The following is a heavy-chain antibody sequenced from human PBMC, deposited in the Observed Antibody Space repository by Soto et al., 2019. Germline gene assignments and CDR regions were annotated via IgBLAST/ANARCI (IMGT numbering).Heavy chain of an antibody. CDR1: GYAFTSYD. D-gene: IGHD6-13*01. CDR3: ARGASSPHDAFDI. CDR2: MNPNSGNT. V-gene: IGHV1-8*01. J-gene: IGHJ3*02. Sequence: ASVKVSCKASGYAFTSYDINWVRQATGQGLEWMGWMNPNSGNTGYAQKFQGRVTMTRNTSISTAYMELSSLRSEDTAVYYCARGASSPHDAFDIWGQGTMVTVSS.